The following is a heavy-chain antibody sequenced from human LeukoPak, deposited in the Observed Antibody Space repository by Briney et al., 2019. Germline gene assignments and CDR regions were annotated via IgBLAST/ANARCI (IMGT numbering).Heavy chain of an antibody. CDR3: ARQRASGTWAFDI. Sequence: SETLSLTCTVSGGSIISSGDYWWGWIRQPPGKGLEWIGGIYYTGTTYTDPSLKSRVTISVDTSKSHFSLRLTSVTAADTAVYYCARQRASGTWAFDIWGQGTMVTVSS. D-gene: IGHD3-10*01. CDR2: IYYTGTT. V-gene: IGHV4-39*01. CDR1: GGSIISSGDY. J-gene: IGHJ3*02.